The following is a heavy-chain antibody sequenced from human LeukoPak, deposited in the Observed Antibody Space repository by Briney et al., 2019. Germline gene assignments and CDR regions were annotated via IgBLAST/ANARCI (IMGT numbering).Heavy chain of an antibody. V-gene: IGHV4-34*01. J-gene: IGHJ4*02. CDR3: ARYSGTYYVY. CDR2: INHSGST. CDR1: GGSFSGYY. D-gene: IGHD1-26*01. Sequence: SETLSLTCAVYGGSFSGYYWSWIRQPPGKGLEWIGEINHSGSTNYNPSLKSRVTISVDTSKNQFSLKLSSVTAADTAVYFCARYSGTYYVYWGQGTLVTVSS.